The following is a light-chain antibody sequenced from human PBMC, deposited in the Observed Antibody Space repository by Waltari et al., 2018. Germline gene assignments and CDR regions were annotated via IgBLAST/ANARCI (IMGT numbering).Light chain of an antibody. CDR2: GAA. Sequence: EIVWTQSPGTLSLSPAERATLSCRASQSVSSSYLAGYQQKPGQAPRVLIHGAANRATGIPDRFSGSGSGTDFTLTISRLEPEDFAVYYCQQYGSSPWTFGQGTKVEIK. CDR1: QSVSSSY. CDR3: QQYGSSPWT. J-gene: IGKJ1*01. V-gene: IGKV3-20*01.